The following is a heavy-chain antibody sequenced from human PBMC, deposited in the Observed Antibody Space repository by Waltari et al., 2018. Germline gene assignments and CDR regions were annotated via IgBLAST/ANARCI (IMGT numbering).Heavy chain of an antibody. CDR1: GFTFSNYG. D-gene: IGHD4-17*01. CDR3: ASTGTVMDAFDI. CDR2: IAYDGRNN. Sequence: QVQLVESGGGVAQPGRSVRLSCAASGFTFSNYGMQWGRKAPGKGREWVAVIAYDGRNNSHADSVTGRFTITRDNSKSTLYLQMNSLRAEDTAIYYCASTGTVMDAFDIWGQGTMVTVSS. J-gene: IGHJ3*02. V-gene: IGHV3-30*04.